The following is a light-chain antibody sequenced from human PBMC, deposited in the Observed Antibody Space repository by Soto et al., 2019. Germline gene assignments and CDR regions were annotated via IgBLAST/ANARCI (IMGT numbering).Light chain of an antibody. V-gene: IGLV2-14*01. CDR1: SSDIGAYDY. Sequence: QSALTQPASLSGSPGQSITISCTGTSSDIGAYDYVSWFQQHPGKAPKLMISEVNNRPSGVSNRFSGSKSGNTAYLTISGLQVEDEAAYFCFSSPTTSTHVFGTGTKVTVL. CDR2: EVN. J-gene: IGLJ1*01. CDR3: FSSPTTSTHV.